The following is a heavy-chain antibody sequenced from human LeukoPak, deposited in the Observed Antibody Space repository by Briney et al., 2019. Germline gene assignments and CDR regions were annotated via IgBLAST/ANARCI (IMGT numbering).Heavy chain of an antibody. CDR3: ARDADHYADH. Sequence: GGSLRLSCAVSGFTSSHYWMSWVRQAPGKGLEWVANIKHDGREENYVDSVQGRFTVSRDNAKNSVYLQMNSLRAEDTAIYYCARDADHYADHWGQGTLVTVSS. V-gene: IGHV3-7*04. CDR1: GFTSSHYW. D-gene: IGHD2-2*01. J-gene: IGHJ1*01. CDR2: IKHDGREE.